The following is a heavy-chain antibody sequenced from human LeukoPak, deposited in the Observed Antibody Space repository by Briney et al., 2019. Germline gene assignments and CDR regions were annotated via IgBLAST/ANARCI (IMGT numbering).Heavy chain of an antibody. V-gene: IGHV4-34*01. J-gene: IGHJ4*02. CDR1: GGSFSGYM. Sequence: SETLSLTCADYGGSFSGYMWCSSCASPRKGLWRSGEINDSGSTNYNPSLKSRATISVDTSKTRFSLKLSSVTAADTAVYYCARDRSFLGTYDRDFDYWGQGTLVTVSS. CDR3: ARDRSFLGTYDRDFDY. CDR2: INDSGST. D-gene: IGHD1-26*01.